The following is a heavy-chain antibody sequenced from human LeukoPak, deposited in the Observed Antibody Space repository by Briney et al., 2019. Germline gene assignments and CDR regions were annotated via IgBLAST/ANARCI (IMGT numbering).Heavy chain of an antibody. Sequence: PSETLSLTCAVYGGSFSGYYWSWLRHPPGKGLEWIGEINHSGSTNYNPSLKSRVTISVDTSKNQFSLKLSSVTAADTAAYYCARAISGSYRRGGFFQYWGQGTLVTVSS. V-gene: IGHV4-34*01. CDR3: ARAISGSYRRGGFFQY. CDR1: GGSFSGYY. CDR2: INHSGST. D-gene: IGHD1-26*01. J-gene: IGHJ1*01.